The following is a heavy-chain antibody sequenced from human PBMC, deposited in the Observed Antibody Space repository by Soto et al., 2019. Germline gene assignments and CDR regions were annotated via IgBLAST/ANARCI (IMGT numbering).Heavy chain of an antibody. Sequence: GGSLSLSCAASGFTFRAYGMSWSRQTAEKGLEWVSSINLFDGRTYYTDSVKGRFTISKDDSKSTVSLQLNRLRVDDTAIYYCAGGGSNGTNHYYRGMDVGAKGRPVT. D-gene: IGHD3-22*01. CDR2: INLFDGRT. J-gene: IGHJ6*04. CDR3: AGGGSNGTNHYYRGMDV. V-gene: IGHV3-23*01. CDR1: GFTFRAYG.